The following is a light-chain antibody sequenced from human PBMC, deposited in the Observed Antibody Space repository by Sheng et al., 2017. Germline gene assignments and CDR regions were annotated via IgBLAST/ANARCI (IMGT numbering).Light chain of an antibody. J-gene: IGKJ1*01. V-gene: IGKV1-33*01. CDR1: QDISNY. Sequence: DIQMTQSPSSLSASVGDRVTITCQASQDISNYLNWYQQKPGKAPKLLINDASHLETGVPSRFSGSGSGTNFTFTISSLQPEDIATYYCQQYDNLPRRTFGQGTKVEVK. CDR3: QQYDNLPRRT. CDR2: DAS.